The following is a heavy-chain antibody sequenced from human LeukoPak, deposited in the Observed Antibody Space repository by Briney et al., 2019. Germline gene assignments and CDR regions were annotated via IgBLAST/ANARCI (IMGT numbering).Heavy chain of an antibody. Sequence: SETLSLTCTVSGGSISSSSYYWGWIRQPPGKGLEWIGSIYYSGSTYYNPSLKSRVTISVDTSKNQFSLKLSSETAADTAVYYCARRQQLVDYWGQGTLVTVSS. V-gene: IGHV4-39*01. CDR1: GGSISSSSYY. CDR2: IYYSGST. CDR3: ARRQQLVDY. J-gene: IGHJ4*02. D-gene: IGHD6-13*01.